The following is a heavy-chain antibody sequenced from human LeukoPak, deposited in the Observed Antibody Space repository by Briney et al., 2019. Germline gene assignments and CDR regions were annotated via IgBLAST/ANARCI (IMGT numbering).Heavy chain of an antibody. J-gene: IGHJ4*02. D-gene: IGHD5-12*01. CDR1: GYTFTGYY. Sequence: GASVRVSCKASGYTFTGYYMHWVRQAPGQGLGWMGRINPNSGGTNYAQKFQGRVTITRGTAISTAYMELRTLSSYDPAVAFCGRHPAHPLASIVATIMWYYFDYWGQGTLVTVSS. CDR2: INPNSGGT. CDR3: GRHPAHPLASIVATIMWYYFDY. V-gene: IGHV1-2*06.